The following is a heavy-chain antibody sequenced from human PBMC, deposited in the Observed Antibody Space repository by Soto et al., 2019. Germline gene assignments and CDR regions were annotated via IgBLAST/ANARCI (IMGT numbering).Heavy chain of an antibody. V-gene: IGHV3-48*01. J-gene: IGHJ4*02. CDR2: ISSSSSTI. D-gene: IGHD2-2*02. CDR1: GFTFSSYS. Sequence: PGGSLRLSCAASGFTFSSYSMNWVRQAPGKGLEWVSYISSSSSTIYYADSVKGRFTISRDNAKNSLYLQMNSLRAEDTAVYYCARDPYECSSTSCYTYYFDYRGQGTLVTVSS. CDR3: ARDPYECSSTSCYTYYFDY.